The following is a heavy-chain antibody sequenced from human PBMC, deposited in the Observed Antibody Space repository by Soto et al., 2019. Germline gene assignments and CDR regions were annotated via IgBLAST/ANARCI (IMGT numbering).Heavy chain of an antibody. Sequence: PGGSLRLSCAASGFTFGNSDMSWGRQAPGKVLEWVSVISANGDVAYHVDSVKGRFTISRDNSKNTLFLQMNSLRVEDTAVYYCTKRLGSTATTYGDRWGQGIPVTVSS. D-gene: IGHD1-1*01. V-gene: IGHV3-23*01. J-gene: IGHJ5*02. CDR3: TKRLGSTATTYGDR. CDR1: GFTFGNSD. CDR2: ISANGDVA.